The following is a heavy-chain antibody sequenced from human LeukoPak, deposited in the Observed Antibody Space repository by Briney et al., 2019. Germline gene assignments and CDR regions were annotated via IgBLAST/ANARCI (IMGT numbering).Heavy chain of an antibody. V-gene: IGHV4-61*01. CDR1: GASVSSGSYY. CDR3: ARSIVGATIGSLFVY. Sequence: SETLSLTCNVSGASVSSGSYYWSWIRQPPGKGLEWIGYIYYSGSTNYNPSLKSRVTISVDTSKNQFSLKLSSVTAADTAVYYCARSIVGATIGSLFVYWGQGTLVTVSS. CDR2: IYYSGST. D-gene: IGHD1-26*01. J-gene: IGHJ4*02.